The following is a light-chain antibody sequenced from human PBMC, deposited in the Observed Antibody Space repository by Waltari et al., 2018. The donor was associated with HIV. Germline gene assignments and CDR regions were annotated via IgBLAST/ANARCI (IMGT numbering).Light chain of an antibody. CDR2: EVS. CDR1: SSDVGGSTY. J-gene: IGLJ1*01. Sequence: QSALTQPASVSGSPGQSITISCTGTSSDVGGSTYVSWYQQHPDKAPKLMIYEVSSQPSGVSNRFSGSKSGNTASLTISGLQADDEAYYYCSSYTTSSTLDLGTGTKVTVL. V-gene: IGLV2-14*01. CDR3: SSYTTSSTLD.